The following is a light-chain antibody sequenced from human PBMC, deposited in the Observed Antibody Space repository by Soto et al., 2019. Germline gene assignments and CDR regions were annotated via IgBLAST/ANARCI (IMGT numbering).Light chain of an antibody. J-gene: IGKJ5*01. V-gene: IGKV3-11*01. Sequence: ELVLTQSPATLSLSPGQRATLSCRASQSVKTFLVWYQHRPGQAPRVLIYDASHRASGIPARFSGSGSGTDFTLTISSLEPEDAALYYGQQRSNWPPITFGQGTRLEIK. CDR3: QQRSNWPPIT. CDR1: QSVKTF. CDR2: DAS.